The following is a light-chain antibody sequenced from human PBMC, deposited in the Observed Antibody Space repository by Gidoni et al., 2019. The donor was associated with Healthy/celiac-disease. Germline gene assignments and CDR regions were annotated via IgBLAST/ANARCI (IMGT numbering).Light chain of an antibody. J-gene: IGLJ2*01. V-gene: IGLV3-1*01. CDR1: KLGDNY. CDR2: QDT. CDR3: QAWDSSTVV. Sequence: SYELTQPPSVSVSPGQTASIPCSGDKLGDNYACWYQQKPGQSPALVFYQDTKRPVGIPERFSGSNSGNTATLTISGTQAMDEADYYCQAWDSSTVVFGGGTKLTVL.